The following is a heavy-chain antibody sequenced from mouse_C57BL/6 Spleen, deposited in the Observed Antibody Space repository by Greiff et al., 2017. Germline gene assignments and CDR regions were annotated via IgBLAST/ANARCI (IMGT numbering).Heavy chain of an antibody. D-gene: IGHD1-1*01. CDR3: ARDYYGSLFAMDY. Sequence: QVQLQQSGPGLVAPSQSLSITCTVSGFSLTSYGVHWVRQPPGKGLEWLVVIWSDGSTTYNSALKSRLSTSKDNSKSQVFLKMNSLQTDDTAMYYCARDYYGSLFAMDYWGQGTSVTVSS. V-gene: IGHV2-6*03. CDR2: IWSDGST. J-gene: IGHJ4*01. CDR1: GFSLTSYG.